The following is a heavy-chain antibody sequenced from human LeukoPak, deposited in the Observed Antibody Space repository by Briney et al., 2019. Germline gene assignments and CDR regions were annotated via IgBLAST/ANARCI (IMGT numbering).Heavy chain of an antibody. Sequence: GGSLRLSCAASEFTFSSYDMHWVRQATGRGLEWVSSIGTAADTYYPGSVKGRFTISRENTKNSLYLQMNSLRAGDTAVYYCARGPIVGITETKGYFDYWGQGILVTVSS. CDR3: ARGPIVGITETKGYFDY. V-gene: IGHV3-13*01. D-gene: IGHD1-7*01. CDR2: IGTAADT. J-gene: IGHJ4*02. CDR1: EFTFSSYD.